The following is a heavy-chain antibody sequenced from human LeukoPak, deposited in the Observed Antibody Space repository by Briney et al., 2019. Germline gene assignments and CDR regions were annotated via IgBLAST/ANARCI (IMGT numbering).Heavy chain of an antibody. CDR1: GFTFSDHY. CDR2: TRNKANSYTT. Sequence: PGGSLRLSCVASGFTFSDHYMDWVRQAPGKGLEWVGRTRNKANSYTTEYAASVKGRFTISRDNSKNTLYLQMNSLRAEDTAVYYCAKAASVSGHFDYWGQGTLVTVSS. V-gene: IGHV3-72*01. D-gene: IGHD2/OR15-2a*01. J-gene: IGHJ4*02. CDR3: AKAASVSGHFDY.